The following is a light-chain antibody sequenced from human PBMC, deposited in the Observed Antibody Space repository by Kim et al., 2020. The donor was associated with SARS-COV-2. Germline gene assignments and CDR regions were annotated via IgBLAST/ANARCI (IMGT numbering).Light chain of an antibody. J-gene: IGKJ1*01. CDR2: AAS. V-gene: IGKV1-8*01. Sequence: AIRMTQSPSSFSASTGDRVTITCRASRGISSYLAWYQQKPGKAPKLLIYAASTLQSGVPSRFSGSGSGTDFTLTISCLQSDDFATYYCQQYYSYPRTFGQGTKVDIK. CDR3: QQYYSYPRT. CDR1: RGISSY.